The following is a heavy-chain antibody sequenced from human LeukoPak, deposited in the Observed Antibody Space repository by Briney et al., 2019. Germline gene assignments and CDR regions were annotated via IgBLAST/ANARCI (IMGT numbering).Heavy chain of an antibody. J-gene: IGHJ5*02. CDR3: ARDAVVAATARWFDP. V-gene: IGHV1-69*04. CDR1: GGTFSSYA. D-gene: IGHD2-15*01. CDR2: IIPILGIA. Sequence: SVKVSCKASGGTFSSYAISWVRQAPGQGLEWMRRIIPILGIANYAQKFQGGVTITADKSTSTAYMELSSLRSEDTAVYYCARDAVVAATARWFDPWGQGTLVTVSS.